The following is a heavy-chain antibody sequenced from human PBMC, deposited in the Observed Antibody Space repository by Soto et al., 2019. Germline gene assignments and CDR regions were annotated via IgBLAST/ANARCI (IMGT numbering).Heavy chain of an antibody. CDR2: TRYGWIP. Sequence: QVQLQESGPGLVEPSQTLSLTCTVSGVSLSGSTYYWSWIRHLPGKGLEWIGFTRYGWIPYHNPSLKSRATISVQSSKNQFSLRLTSLTAADTAAYYCGSAHGMDVWGRGTTVIVSS. CDR3: GSAHGMDV. D-gene: IGHD6-6*01. V-gene: IGHV4-31*03. CDR1: GVSLSGSTYY. J-gene: IGHJ6*02.